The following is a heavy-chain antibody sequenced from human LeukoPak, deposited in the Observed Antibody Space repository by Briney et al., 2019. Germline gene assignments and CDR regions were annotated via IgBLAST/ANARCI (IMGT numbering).Heavy chain of an antibody. D-gene: IGHD5-18*01. CDR1: GFTVSSNY. Sequence: GGSLRLSCAASGFTVSSNYMSWVRQAPGKGLEWVSVIYSGGSTYYADSVKGRFTISRDNSKNTLSLLLSSLRAEDTAVYYCAKDRYSYAFEYSDSWGQGTLVTVSS. CDR2: IYSGGST. CDR3: AKDRYSYAFEYSDS. J-gene: IGHJ4*02. V-gene: IGHV3-53*05.